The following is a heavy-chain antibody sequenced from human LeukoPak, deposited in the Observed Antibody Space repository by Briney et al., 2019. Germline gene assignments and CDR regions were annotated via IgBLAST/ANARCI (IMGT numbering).Heavy chain of an antibody. D-gene: IGHD2-2*01. CDR1: GGSMNSYY. J-gene: IGHJ4*02. CDR3: ARQQYASGNSYYLDY. Sequence: PSETLSLTCSVSGGSMNSYYWSWIRESTGKGLEWMGYIYYSGSTNYDPSLKSRVTISVDTSKNQFSLKLSSVTAADTAVYYGARQQYASGNSYYLDYWGQGTRVTVSS. V-gene: IGHV4-59*08. CDR2: IYYSGST.